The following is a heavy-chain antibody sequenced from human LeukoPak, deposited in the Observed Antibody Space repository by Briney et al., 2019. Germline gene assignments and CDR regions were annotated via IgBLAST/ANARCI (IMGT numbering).Heavy chain of an antibody. CDR1: GGSFSGYY. CDR2: INHSGST. J-gene: IGHJ5*02. CDR3: ARGKRASWFDP. Sequence: PSETLPLTCAVYGGSFSGYYWSWIRQPPGKGLEWIGEINHSGSTNYNPSLKSRVTISVDTLKKQFSLKLISVTAADTAVFYCARGKRASWFDPWGQGILVTVSS. V-gene: IGHV4-34*01. D-gene: IGHD6-25*01.